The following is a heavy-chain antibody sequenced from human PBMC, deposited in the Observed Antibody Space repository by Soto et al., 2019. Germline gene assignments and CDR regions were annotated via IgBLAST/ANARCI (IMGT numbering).Heavy chain of an antibody. D-gene: IGHD3-22*01. V-gene: IGHV3-23*01. CDR2: IGGRGDNT. CDR3: ANDYDSSGYPHGFFQR. Sequence: EVQLLESGGGLVQPGGFLRLSCAASGLTFSNYAMSWVRQAPGKGLEWVSSIGGRGDNTYYAESVEGRFTISRDISKNALYLHRNSLRVDDTAIYYCANDYDSSGYPHGFFQRWGQGTLGTVSS. CDR1: GLTFSNYA. J-gene: IGHJ1*01.